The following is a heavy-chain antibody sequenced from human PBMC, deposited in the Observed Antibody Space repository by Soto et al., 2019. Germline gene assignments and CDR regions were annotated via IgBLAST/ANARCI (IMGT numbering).Heavy chain of an antibody. Sequence: PGGSLRLSCVASGFTFSNYAMSWVRQAPGKGLECISDVSDSGGFTYYADSVKGRFTISRDNSKNTLYLQMNSLRPEDTATYYCANALDNWGQGTLVTVYS. CDR3: ANALDN. CDR1: GFTFSNYA. CDR2: VSDSGGFT. V-gene: IGHV3-23*01. J-gene: IGHJ4*02.